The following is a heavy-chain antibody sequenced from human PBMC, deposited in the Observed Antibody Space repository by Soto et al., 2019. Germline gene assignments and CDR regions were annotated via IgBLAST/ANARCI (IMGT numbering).Heavy chain of an antibody. J-gene: IGHJ4*02. CDR2: IYYSGST. D-gene: IGHD3-10*01. V-gene: IGHV4-59*01. CDR3: ARESTVVTPYYGYFDY. Sequence: PSETLSLTCTVSSGSISSYYWSWIRQPPGKGLEWIGYIYYSGSTNYNPSLKSRVTISVDTSKNQFSLKLSSVTAADTAVYYCARESTVVTPYYGYFDYWGQGTLVTVSS. CDR1: SGSISSYY.